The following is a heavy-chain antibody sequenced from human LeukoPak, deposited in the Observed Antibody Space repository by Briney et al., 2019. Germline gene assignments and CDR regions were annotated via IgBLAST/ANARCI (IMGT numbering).Heavy chain of an antibody. J-gene: IGHJ6*03. CDR3: ARGPLCSGGSCYSDYYYYMDV. Sequence: ASVKVSCKASGYTFTGYYMHWVRQAPGQGLEWMGWINPNSGGTNYAQKFQGRVTMTRDTSISTAYMELSRLRSDDTAVYYCARGPLCSGGSCYSDYYYYMDVWGQGTTVTVSS. CDR1: GYTFTGYY. CDR2: INPNSGGT. D-gene: IGHD2-15*01. V-gene: IGHV1-2*02.